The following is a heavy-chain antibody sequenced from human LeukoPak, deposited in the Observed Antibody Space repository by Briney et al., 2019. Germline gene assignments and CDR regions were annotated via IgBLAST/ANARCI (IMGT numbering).Heavy chain of an antibody. V-gene: IGHV3-64D*06. CDR2: ISSNGGST. CDR1: GFTFSSYA. D-gene: IGHD5-18*01. J-gene: IGHJ4*02. CDR3: VKGSDTAMVPFDY. Sequence: GGSLRLSCAASGFTFSSYAMHWVRQAPGKGLEYVSAISSNGGSTYYADSVKGRFTISRDNSKNTLYLQMSSLRAEDTAVYYCVKGSDTAMVPFDYWGQGTLVTVSS.